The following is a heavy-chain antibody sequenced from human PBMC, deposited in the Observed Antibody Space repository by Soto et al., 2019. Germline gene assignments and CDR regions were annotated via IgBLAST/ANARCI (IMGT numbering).Heavy chain of an antibody. CDR3: AHRHELGSFDI. Sequence: ASVKVSCKASGYTFITSYYTHWVRQAPGQGLEWMGIINPTGTMTKYSERFQGRLTMTRDTSTSTDYMELSTLTSVDTATYYCAHRHELGSFDIWGQGTKVTVSS. CDR1: GYTFITSYY. CDR2: INPTGTMT. D-gene: IGHD1-26*01. V-gene: IGHV1-46*01. J-gene: IGHJ3*02.